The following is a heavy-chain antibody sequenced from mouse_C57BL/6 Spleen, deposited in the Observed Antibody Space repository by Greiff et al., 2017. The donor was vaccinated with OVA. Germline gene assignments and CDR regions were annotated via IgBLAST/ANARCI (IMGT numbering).Heavy chain of an antibody. J-gene: IGHJ4*01. Sequence: QVQLQQSGAELVRPGASVTLSCTASGYTFTDYEMHWVKQTPVHGLEWIGAIDPETGGTAYNQKFKGKAILTADKSSSTAYMELRSLTSEDSAVYYCTNYDPYYYAMDYWGQGTSVTVSS. CDR3: TNYDPYYYAMDY. D-gene: IGHD2-4*01. V-gene: IGHV1-15*01. CDR2: IDPETGGT. CDR1: GYTFTDYE.